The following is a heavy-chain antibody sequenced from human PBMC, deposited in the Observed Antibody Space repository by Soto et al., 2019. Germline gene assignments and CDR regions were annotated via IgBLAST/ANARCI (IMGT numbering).Heavy chain of an antibody. V-gene: IGHV3-30*03. J-gene: IGHJ5*02. CDR2: ISYDGSNK. D-gene: IGHD3-22*01. CDR1: GFTFSSYG. CDR3: ALTDFYYDSSGLIDP. Sequence: PGGSLRLSXAASGFTFSSYGMHWVRQAPGKGLEWVAVISYDGSNKYYADSVKGRFTISRDNSKNTLYLQMNSLRAEDTAVYYCALTDFYYDSSGLIDPWGQGTLVTVSS.